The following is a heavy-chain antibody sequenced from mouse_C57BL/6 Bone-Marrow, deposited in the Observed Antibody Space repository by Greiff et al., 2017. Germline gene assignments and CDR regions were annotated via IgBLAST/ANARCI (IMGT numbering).Heavy chain of an antibody. CDR3: ARPKGFAY. J-gene: IGHJ3*01. CDR2: ISSGGSYT. CDR1: GFTFSSYG. Sequence: VQLKQSGGDLVKPGGSLKLSCAASGFTFSSYGMSWVRQTPDKRLEWVATISSGGSYTYYPDRVKGRFTIPRDNAKNTLYQQMSRLKSEDTAMYYCARPKGFAYWGQGTLVTVSA. V-gene: IGHV5-6*01.